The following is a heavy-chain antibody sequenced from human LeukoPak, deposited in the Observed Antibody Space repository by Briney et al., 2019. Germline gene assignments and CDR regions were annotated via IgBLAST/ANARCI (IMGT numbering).Heavy chain of an antibody. D-gene: IGHD3-22*01. V-gene: IGHV4-34*01. CDR1: GGSYSGYY. J-gene: IGHJ4*02. CDR3: ARGRYYYDSGGNRMLGYFDY. CDR2: INHSGST. Sequence: SETLSLTCAVYGGSYSGYYWSWIRQPPGKGLEWIGEINHSGSTNYNPSLKSRVTISVDTSKNQFSLKLSSVTAADTAVYYCARGRYYYDSGGNRMLGYFDYWGQGTLVTVSS.